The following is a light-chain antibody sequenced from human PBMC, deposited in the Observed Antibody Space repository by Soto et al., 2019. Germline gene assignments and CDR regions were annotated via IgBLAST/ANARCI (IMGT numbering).Light chain of an antibody. Sequence: DIQLTQSPSFLTASVGDRVTITCRASQGISDRLAWYQQRPGKAPNLLIHSASSLQSGVPLRFSGSGSVTEFTLTISSLQPADFATYYCQQRDGYPITFGQGTRLEMK. J-gene: IGKJ5*01. CDR1: QGISDR. CDR2: SAS. CDR3: QQRDGYPIT. V-gene: IGKV1-9*01.